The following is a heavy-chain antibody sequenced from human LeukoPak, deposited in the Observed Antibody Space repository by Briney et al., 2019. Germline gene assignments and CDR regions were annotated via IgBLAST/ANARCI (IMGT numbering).Heavy chain of an antibody. V-gene: IGHV4-38-2*02. CDR1: GYSISSGYY. CDR2: IYHSGST. J-gene: IGHJ4*02. D-gene: IGHD1-26*01. Sequence: SETLSLTCTVSGYSISSGYYWGWIRQPPGKGLEWIGSIYHSGSTYYNPSLKSRVTISVDTSKNQFSLKLSSVTAADTAVYYCARDDLASGSYDLALDYWGQGTLVTVSS. CDR3: ARDDLASGSYDLALDY.